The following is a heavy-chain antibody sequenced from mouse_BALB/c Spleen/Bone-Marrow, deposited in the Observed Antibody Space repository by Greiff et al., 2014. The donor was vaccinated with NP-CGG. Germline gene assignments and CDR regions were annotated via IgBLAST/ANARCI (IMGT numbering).Heavy chain of an antibody. CDR3: ARVITPTGRTWFAY. CDR2: ILPGSGST. D-gene: IGHD2-4*01. J-gene: IGHJ3*01. Sequence: VQLQQSGAELMKPGASVKISCKATGYTFSSYWIEWVKQRPGHGLEWIGEILPGSGSTNYNEKFKGKATFTADTSSNTAYMQLSSLTSEDSAVYYCARVITPTGRTWFAYWGQGTLVTVSA. CDR1: GYTFSSYW. V-gene: IGHV1-9*01.